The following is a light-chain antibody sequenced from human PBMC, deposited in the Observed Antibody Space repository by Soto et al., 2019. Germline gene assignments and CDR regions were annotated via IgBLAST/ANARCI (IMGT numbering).Light chain of an antibody. CDR1: QSVSSN. CDR2: DAS. CDR3: QQYNTWPLT. J-gene: IGKJ3*01. Sequence: TVMTQSPATLSVSPGERPTLSCRASQSVSSNLAWYQQKPGQAPRLLIYDASTRATGIPARFSGSGSGTEFTLTLSSLQSEDFAVYYCQQYNTWPLTFGPGTKVDIK. V-gene: IGKV3-15*01.